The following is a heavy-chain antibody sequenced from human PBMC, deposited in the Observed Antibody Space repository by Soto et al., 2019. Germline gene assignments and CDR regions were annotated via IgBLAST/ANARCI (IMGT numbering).Heavy chain of an antibody. J-gene: IGHJ6*02. CDR3: ARDRGTYSGSYNYYYGMDV. CDR1: GFTFSNSW. V-gene: IGHV3-74*01. D-gene: IGHD1-26*01. Sequence: GGSLRLSCAASGFTFSNSWMHWVRQVSGKGLEWVSRINADGTSTSYADSAKGRFTISRDNAKNSLYLQMNSLRAEDTAVYYCARDRGTYSGSYNYYYGMDVWGQGTTVTVSS. CDR2: INADGTST.